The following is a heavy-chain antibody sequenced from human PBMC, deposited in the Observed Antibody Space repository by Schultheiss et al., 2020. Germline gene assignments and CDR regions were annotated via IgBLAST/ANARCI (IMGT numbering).Heavy chain of an antibody. Sequence: GGSLRLSCAASGFTFSDYYMSWIRQAPGKGLEWVSYISSSSSYTNYADSVKGRFTISRDNAKNSLYLQMNSLRAEDTAVYYCAKDTMIVAHDLNYFDYWGQGKLVTVAA. J-gene: IGHJ4*02. V-gene: IGHV3-11*05. CDR2: ISSSSSYT. D-gene: IGHD3-22*01. CDR1: GFTFSDYY. CDR3: AKDTMIVAHDLNYFDY.